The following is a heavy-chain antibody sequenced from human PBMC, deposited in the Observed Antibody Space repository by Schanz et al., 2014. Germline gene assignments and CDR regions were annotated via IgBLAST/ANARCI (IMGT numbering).Heavy chain of an antibody. D-gene: IGHD3-10*01. V-gene: IGHV3-64*01. CDR2: ISSNGGST. Sequence: AQLVESGGGVVQPGRSLRLSCVASGFTFSRYAMHWVRQAPGKGLEDVSVISSNGGSTYFGNSVRGRFTISRDNSMNTVYLQMNSLRSDDAAVYYCARAQGVIRLYYGVDVWGQGTTVTVSS. CDR1: GFTFSRYA. CDR3: ARAQGVIRLYYGVDV. J-gene: IGHJ6*02.